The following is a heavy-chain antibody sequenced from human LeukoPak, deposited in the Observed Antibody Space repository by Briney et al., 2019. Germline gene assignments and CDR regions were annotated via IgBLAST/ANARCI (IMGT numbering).Heavy chain of an antibody. CDR1: GFTVSSNY. Sequence: GGSLGLSCAASGFTVSSNYMSWVRQAPGKGLEWVSVIYSGGSTYYADSVKGRFTISRDNSKNTLYLQMNSLRAEDTAVYYCARELRDIAYWGQGTLVTVSS. D-gene: IGHD2-15*01. CDR2: IYSGGST. V-gene: IGHV3-66*01. J-gene: IGHJ4*02. CDR3: ARELRDIAY.